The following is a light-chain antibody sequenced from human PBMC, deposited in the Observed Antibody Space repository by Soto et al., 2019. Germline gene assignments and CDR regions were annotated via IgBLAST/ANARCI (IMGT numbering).Light chain of an antibody. Sequence: EIEMTQSPATLSVSPGERATLSCRASQSVSSNLVWYQQKPGQTPRLLVYGASTRATGVPVRFSGSGSGTEFNLTISSLQSEDFAVYYCQQYNDWPPLTFGGGTKVEIK. CDR1: QSVSSN. J-gene: IGKJ4*01. CDR2: GAS. V-gene: IGKV3-15*01. CDR3: QQYNDWPPLT.